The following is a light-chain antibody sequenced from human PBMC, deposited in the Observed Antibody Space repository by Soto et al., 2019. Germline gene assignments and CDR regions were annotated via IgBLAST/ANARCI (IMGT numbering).Light chain of an antibody. J-gene: IGLJ3*02. CDR2: SDF. Sequence: QSVLTQPPSVSGAPGQRVTISCTGSSSNFGAGLSVHWYQQLPGTAPKLLIYSDFNRPSGVPARFSGSKSGTSASLAITGLQADDEADYYCCSYAGSTYWVFGGGTKLTVL. CDR1: SSNFGAGLS. CDR3: CSYAGSTYWV. V-gene: IGLV1-40*01.